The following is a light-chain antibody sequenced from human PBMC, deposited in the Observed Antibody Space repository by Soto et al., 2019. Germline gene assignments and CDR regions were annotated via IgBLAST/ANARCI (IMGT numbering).Light chain of an antibody. V-gene: IGKV3-20*01. CDR2: GAS. CDR3: HQYGSSPLT. J-gene: IGKJ4*01. CDR1: QSVSSSY. Sequence: EIVLTQSPGTLSLSPGERATLSCRASQSVSSSYLAWYQQKPGQAPRLLIYGASSRPTGIPDRFSGSGSGTHFALTISRLEPEDFAVYYCHQYGSSPLTFGGGTRVEIK.